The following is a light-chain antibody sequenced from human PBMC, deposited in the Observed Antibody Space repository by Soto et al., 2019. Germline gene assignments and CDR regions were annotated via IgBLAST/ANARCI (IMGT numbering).Light chain of an antibody. CDR1: QSVSSSY. CDR3: HQYGSSGWT. J-gene: IGKJ1*01. CDR2: GAS. Sequence: EIVLTQSPGTLSLSPGERATLSCRASQSVSSSYLAWYQQKPGQAPRLLIYGASSRATGIPDRFSGSGSGTDFTLTISGLEPEDFAVYYCHQYGSSGWTFGQGTKVDIK. V-gene: IGKV3-20*01.